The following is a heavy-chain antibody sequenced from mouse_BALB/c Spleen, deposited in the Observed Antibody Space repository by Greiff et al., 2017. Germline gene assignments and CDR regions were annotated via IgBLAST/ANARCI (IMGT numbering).Heavy chain of an antibody. J-gene: IGHJ2*01. CDR1: GFTFSSYG. D-gene: IGHD1-2*01. CDR2: ISSGGSYT. Sequence: DVKLVESGGDLVKPGGSLKLSCAASGFTFSSYGMSWVRQTPDKRLEWVATISSGGSYTYYPDSVKGRFTISRDNAKNTLYLQMSSLKSEDTAMYYCARHVPTATFDYWGQGTTLTVSS. CDR3: ARHVPTATFDY. V-gene: IGHV5-6*02.